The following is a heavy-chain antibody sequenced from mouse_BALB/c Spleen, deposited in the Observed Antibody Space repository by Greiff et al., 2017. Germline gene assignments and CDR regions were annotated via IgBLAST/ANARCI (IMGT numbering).Heavy chain of an antibody. CDR3: ARNDYGEVWFAY. D-gene: IGHD2-4*01. V-gene: IGHV14-3*02. CDR2: IDPANGNT. Sequence: VQLQQSGAELVKPGASVKLSCTASGFNIKDTYMHWVKQRPEQGLEWIGRIDPANGNTKYAPKFQGKATITADTSSHTAYLQLSSLTSEDTAVYYCARNDYGEVWFAYWGQGTLVTVSA. J-gene: IGHJ3*01. CDR1: GFNIKDTY.